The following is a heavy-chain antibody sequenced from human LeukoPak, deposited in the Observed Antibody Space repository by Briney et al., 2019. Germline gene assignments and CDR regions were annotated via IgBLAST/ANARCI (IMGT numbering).Heavy chain of an antibody. J-gene: IGHJ4*02. CDR2: INHSGST. D-gene: IGHD4/OR15-4a*01. CDR1: GRSFSGYY. CDR3: ALGCYYFDY. V-gene: IGHV4-34*01. Sequence: SETLSLTCVVYGRSFSGYYWSWIRQPPGKGLEWIGEINHSGSTNYNPSLKSRVTISVDTSKNQFSLKLSSVTAADTAVYYCALGCYYFDYWGQGTLVAVSS.